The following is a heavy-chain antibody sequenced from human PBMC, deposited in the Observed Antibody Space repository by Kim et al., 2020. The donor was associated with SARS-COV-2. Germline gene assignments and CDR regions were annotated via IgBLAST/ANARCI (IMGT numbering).Heavy chain of an antibody. V-gene: IGHV4-4*02. CDR2: IYHSGST. J-gene: IGHJ4*02. Sequence: SETLSLTCAVSGGSISSSNWWSWVRQPPGKGLEWIGEIYHSGSTNYNPSLKSRVTISVDKSKNQFSLKLSSVTAADTAVYYCASIDSYHGDSDPYDYWGQGTLVTVSS. CDR1: GGSISSSNW. CDR3: ASIDSYHGDSDPYDY. D-gene: IGHD4-17*01.